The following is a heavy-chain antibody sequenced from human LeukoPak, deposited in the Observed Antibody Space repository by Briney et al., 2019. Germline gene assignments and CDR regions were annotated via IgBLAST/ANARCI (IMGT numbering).Heavy chain of an antibody. D-gene: IGHD5-18*01. CDR2: IIPIFGTA. CDR3: ARSMSGYSYGLYYYYYGMDV. CDR1: GGTFSSYA. V-gene: IGHV1-69*13. J-gene: IGHJ6*02. Sequence: SVKVSCKASGGTFSSYAISWVRQAPGQGLERMGGIIPIFGTANYAQKFQGRVTITADESTSTAYMELSSLRSEDTAVYYCARSMSGYSYGLYYYYYGMDVWGQGTTVTVSS.